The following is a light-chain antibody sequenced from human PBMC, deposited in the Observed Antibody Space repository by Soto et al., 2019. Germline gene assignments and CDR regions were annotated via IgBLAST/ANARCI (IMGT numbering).Light chain of an antibody. CDR2: DAS. CDR3: QQRNNWPPLFT. Sequence: EIVLKQSPATLSLSPGERATLSCRASQSVSSYLDWYQQKPGQAPRLLIYDASNRATGIPARFSGSGSGTDFTLAISSLEPEDVAVDYCQQRNNWPPLFTCGPGTKVDIK. CDR1: QSVSSY. V-gene: IGKV3-11*01. J-gene: IGKJ3*01.